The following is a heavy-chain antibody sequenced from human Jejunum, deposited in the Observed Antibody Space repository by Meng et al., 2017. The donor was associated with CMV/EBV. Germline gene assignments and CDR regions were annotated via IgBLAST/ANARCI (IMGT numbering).Heavy chain of an antibody. CDR3: VGVRTFNYDSSGHSLDY. J-gene: IGHJ4*02. CDR1: FERHW. CDR2: IKKDGSEQ. D-gene: IGHD3-22*01. V-gene: IGHV3-7*03. Sequence: FERHWMTRVRQALGKGLEWVANIKKDGSEQNYVDSVKGRFTISRDNAKNSLYLQMNSLRVEDTAAYYCVGVRTFNYDSSGHSLDYWGQGTLVTVSS.